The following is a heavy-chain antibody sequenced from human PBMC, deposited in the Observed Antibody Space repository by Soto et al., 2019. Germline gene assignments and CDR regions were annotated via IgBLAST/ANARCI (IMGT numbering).Heavy chain of an antibody. CDR1: GGTFGSYA. CDR3: ARSQGSSTSLEIYYYYYYGMDV. Sequence: QVQLVQSGAEVKKPGSSLKVSCKASGGTFGSYAISWVRQAPGQGLEWMGGIIPIPGTANYAQKFQGRVTIAADESTSTAYMELSSLRSEDTAAYYCARSQGSSTSLEIYYYYYYGMDVWGQWPTVTVSS. D-gene: IGHD2-2*01. CDR2: IIPIPGTA. V-gene: IGHV1-69*01. J-gene: IGHJ6*02.